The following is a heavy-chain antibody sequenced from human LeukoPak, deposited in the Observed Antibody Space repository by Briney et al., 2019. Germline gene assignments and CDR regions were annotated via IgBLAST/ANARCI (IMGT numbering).Heavy chain of an antibody. CDR2: INHSGST. CDR1: GGSFSGYY. V-gene: IGHV4-34*01. J-gene: IGHJ4*02. Sequence: SETLSLTCAVYGGSFSGYYWSWIRQPPGKGLEWLGEINHSGSTNYNPSLKSRVTISVDTSKNQFSLKLSSVTAADTAVYYCARGMVRGVILRRRYFDYWGQGTLVTVSS. D-gene: IGHD3-10*01. CDR3: ARGMVRGVILRRRYFDY.